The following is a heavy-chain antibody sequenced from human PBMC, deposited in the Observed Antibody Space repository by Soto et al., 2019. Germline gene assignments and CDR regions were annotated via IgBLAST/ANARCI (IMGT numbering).Heavy chain of an antibody. V-gene: IGHV3-21*01. J-gene: IGHJ5*02. D-gene: IGHD2-2*01. CDR3: AREYRQLLFRQYTGDNWFDP. Sequence: EVQLVESGGGLVKPGGSLRLSCAASGFTFSSYSMNWVRQAPGKGLEWVSSISSSSSYIYYADSVKGRFTISRGNAKNSLYLQMNSLRAEDTAVYYCAREYRQLLFRQYTGDNWFDPWGQGTLVTVSS. CDR2: ISSSSSYI. CDR1: GFTFSSYS.